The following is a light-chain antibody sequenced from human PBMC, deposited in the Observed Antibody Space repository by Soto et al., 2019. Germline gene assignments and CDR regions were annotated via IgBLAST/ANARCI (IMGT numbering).Light chain of an antibody. J-gene: IGLJ1*01. CDR1: SSDVGSYTL. CDR3: CSYAGTSTYV. V-gene: IGLV2-23*01. CDR2: EGS. Sequence: QSALTQPASMSGSPGQSITISCTGTSSDVGSYTLVSWYQQHPGKAPKLMIFEGSKRPSGVSNRFSGSKSGNTASLTISGLQAEDEADYYCCSYAGTSTYVFGTGTKLTVL.